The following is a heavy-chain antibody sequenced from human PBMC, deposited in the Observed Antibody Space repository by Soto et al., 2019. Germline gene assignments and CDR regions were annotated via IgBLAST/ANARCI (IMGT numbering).Heavy chain of an antibody. CDR2: ISYSGNT. CDR3: ARGRSSVASRPASRWFDP. D-gene: IGHD6-6*01. V-gene: IGHV4-34*01. CDR1: GDSFSTYY. J-gene: IGHJ5*02. Sequence: TSETLSLTCAVYGDSFSTYYWSWIRQAPGKGLEWIGEISYSGNTNFNPSLKSRVTMSVDTSKKQLSLNLTSVTAADTATYYCARGRSSVASRPASRWFDPWGQGTLVTVSS.